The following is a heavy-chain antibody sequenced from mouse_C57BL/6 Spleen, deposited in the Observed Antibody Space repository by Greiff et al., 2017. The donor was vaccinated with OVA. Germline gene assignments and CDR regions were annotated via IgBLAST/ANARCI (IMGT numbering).Heavy chain of an antibody. CDR2: ISSGSSYT. CDR1: GFTFSSYG. D-gene: IGHD1-1*02. CDR3: ARLGGPFDY. J-gene: IGHJ2*01. V-gene: IGHV5-6*01. Sequence: EVNLVESGGDLVKPGGSLKLSCAASGFTFSSYGMSWVRQTPDKRLEWVATISSGSSYTYYPDSVKGRYTISRDNAKNTLYLQMSSLESEDTAMYYCARLGGPFDYWGQGTTLTVSS.